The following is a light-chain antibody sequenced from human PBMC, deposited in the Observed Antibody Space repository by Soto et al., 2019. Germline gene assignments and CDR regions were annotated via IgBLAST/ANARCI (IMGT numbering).Light chain of an antibody. Sequence: EIVLTQSPATVSLSPGDRATLSCGACQSVSSTSLAWYQQKPGLAPRLLIYDASTRATDIPDRFGGSGYGTDFTLTISRLEPEDFAVYYCQQYGRPFGQGTKVDIK. J-gene: IGKJ1*01. CDR2: DAS. CDR3: QQYGRP. V-gene: IGKV3D-20*01. CDR1: QSVSSTS.